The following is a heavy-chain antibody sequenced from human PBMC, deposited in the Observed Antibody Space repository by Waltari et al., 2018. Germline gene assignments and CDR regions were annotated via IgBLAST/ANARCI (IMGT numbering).Heavy chain of an antibody. V-gene: IGHV4-38-2*02. CDR2: IYHSGST. J-gene: IGHJ4*02. Sequence: QVQLQESGPGLVKPSETLSLTCAVSGYSISSGYYWGWIRQPPGKGLEWIGSIYHSGSTYYNPSLKSRFTISVDTSKNQFSLKLSSVTAADTAVYYCARESEQTGTAHPSDYWGQGTLVTVSS. CDR1: GYSISSGYY. CDR3: ARESEQTGTAHPSDY. D-gene: IGHD1-1*01.